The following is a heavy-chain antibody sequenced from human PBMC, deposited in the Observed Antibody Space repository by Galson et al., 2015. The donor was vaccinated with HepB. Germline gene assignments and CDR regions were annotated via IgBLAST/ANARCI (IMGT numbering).Heavy chain of an antibody. Sequence: ISWVRQVPGKGLEWMGRIDPTDSYTNYSPSFQGHVTISTDKSISTAYLQWSSLKDSDTAIYYCATKGPEGYYQSFLPSPYYYGFDVWGQGTTVTVSS. D-gene: IGHD5-24*01. CDR2: IDPTDSYT. V-gene: IGHV5-10-1*01. J-gene: IGHJ6*02. CDR3: ATKGPEGYYQSFLPSPYYYGFDV.